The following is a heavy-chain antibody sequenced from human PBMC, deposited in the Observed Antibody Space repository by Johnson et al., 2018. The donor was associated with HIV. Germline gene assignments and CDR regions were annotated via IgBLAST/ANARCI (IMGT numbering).Heavy chain of an antibody. J-gene: IGHJ3*02. V-gene: IGHV3-74*02. CDR3: ARPPPFMGNYGSGSWWAFDI. CDR2: INSDGGST. CDR1: GFRFSSSW. D-gene: IGHD3-10*01. Sequence: MQLVESGGGLVQPGGSLRLSCPASGFRFSSSWMHWVRQAPGKWLVWVSRINSDGGSTAYADSVKGRFTISRENTKDTLSLQMNSLRAEDTGVYYCARPPPFMGNYGSGSWWAFDIWGQGTMVTVSS.